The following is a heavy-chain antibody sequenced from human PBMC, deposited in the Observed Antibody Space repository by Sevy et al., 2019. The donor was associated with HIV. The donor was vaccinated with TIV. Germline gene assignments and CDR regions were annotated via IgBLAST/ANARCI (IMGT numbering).Heavy chain of an antibody. CDR2: ISGSGGST. V-gene: IGHV3-23*01. CDR3: AKDPLLWSRGSGWKGFFDP. CDR1: GFTFSSYA. D-gene: IGHD6-19*01. Sequence: GGSLGLSCAASGFTFSSYAMSWVRQAPGKGLEWVSAISGSGGSTYYADSVKGRFTISRDNSKNTLYLQMNSLRAEDTAVYYCAKDPLLWSRGSGWKGFFDPWGQGTLVTVSS. J-gene: IGHJ5*02.